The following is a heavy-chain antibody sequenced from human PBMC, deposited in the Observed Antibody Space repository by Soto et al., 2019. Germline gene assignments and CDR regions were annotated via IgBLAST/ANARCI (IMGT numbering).Heavy chain of an antibody. CDR1: EFTFSTYD. CDR3: ARLVVLIPIPFDY. V-gene: IGHV3-23*01. CDR2: ISGSGGST. Sequence: HPGGSLRLSCVASEFTFSTYDMSWVRQAPGKELEWVSAISGSGGSTYYADSVKGRFTISRENSKNTLYLQMNSLRAEDTAIYYCARLVVLIPIPFDYWGQGTLVTVSS. D-gene: IGHD2-21*01. J-gene: IGHJ4*02.